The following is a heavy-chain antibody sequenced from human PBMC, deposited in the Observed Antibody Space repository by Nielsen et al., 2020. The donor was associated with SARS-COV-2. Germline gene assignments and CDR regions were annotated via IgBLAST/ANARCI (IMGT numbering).Heavy chain of an antibody. J-gene: IGHJ6*03. CDR2: INHSGST. V-gene: IGHV4-34*01. Sequence: WIRQPPGKGLEWIGEINHSGSTNYNPSLKSRVTISVDTSKNQFSLKLSSVTAADTAVYYCARGGYSSSSGRRYYYYMDVWGKGTTVTV. D-gene: IGHD6-6*01. CDR3: ARGGYSSSSGRRYYYYMDV.